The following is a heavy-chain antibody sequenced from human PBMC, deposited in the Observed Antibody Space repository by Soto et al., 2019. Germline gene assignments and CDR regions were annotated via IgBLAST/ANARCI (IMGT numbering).Heavy chain of an antibody. V-gene: IGHV3-23*01. CDR2: ISGSGGST. CDR3: AKDSYPYFDWSDAFDI. Sequence: PGGSLRLSCAASGFIFSSYTMHWVRQAPGKGLEWVSAISGSGGSTYYADSVKGRFTISRDNSKNTLYLQMNSLRAEDTAVYYCAKDSYPYFDWSDAFDIWGQGTMVTVS. CDR1: GFIFSSYT. J-gene: IGHJ3*02. D-gene: IGHD3-9*01.